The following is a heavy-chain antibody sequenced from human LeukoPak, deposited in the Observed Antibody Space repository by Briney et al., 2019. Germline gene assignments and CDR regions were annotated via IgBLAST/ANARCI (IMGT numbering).Heavy chain of an antibody. D-gene: IGHD3-10*01. Sequence: GGSLRLSCAASGFTFSSYGMHWVRQAPGKGLEWVAFIRYDGSNKYYADSVKGRFTISRDNSKNTLYLQMNSLRAEDTAVYYCAKSGGLWFGELFDYWGQGTLVTVSS. J-gene: IGHJ4*02. CDR1: GFTFSSYG. V-gene: IGHV3-30*02. CDR2: IRYDGSNK. CDR3: AKSGGLWFGELFDY.